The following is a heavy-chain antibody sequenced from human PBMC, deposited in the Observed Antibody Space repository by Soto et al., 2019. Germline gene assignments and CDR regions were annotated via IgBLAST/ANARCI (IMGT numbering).Heavy chain of an antibody. J-gene: IGHJ4*02. CDR1: GFSFSGYW. CDR2: INNDGSSI. D-gene: IGHD6-13*01. CDR3: AREGSGSWYYFDY. Sequence: GGSLRLSCAASGFSFSGYWMHWVRQAPGKGLVWVSRINNDGSSIIYADSVKGRFTISRDNAKNTLYLQMNSLRVEDTAVYYCAREGSGSWYYFDYWGQGTLVTVSS. V-gene: IGHV3-74*01.